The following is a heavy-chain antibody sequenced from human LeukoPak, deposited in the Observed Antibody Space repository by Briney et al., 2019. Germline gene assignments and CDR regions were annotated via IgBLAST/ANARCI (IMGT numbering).Heavy chain of an antibody. D-gene: IGHD5-24*01. CDR1: EFTVSSNY. J-gene: IGHJ4*02. Sequence: GGSLRLSCAASEFTVSSNYMRWVRQARGKGLEWVSVIYSGGSTFYADSVKGRFTISRDNSKNTLYLQMNSLRAEDTAVYYCARVVEMATIRGVYFDYWGQGTLVTVSS. CDR2: IYSGGST. CDR3: ARVVEMATIRGVYFDY. V-gene: IGHV3-53*01.